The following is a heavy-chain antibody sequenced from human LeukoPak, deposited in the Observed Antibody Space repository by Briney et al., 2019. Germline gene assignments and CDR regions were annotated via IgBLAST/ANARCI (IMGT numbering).Heavy chain of an antibody. CDR1: GFTFTSSA. V-gene: IGHV1-58*01. Sequence: SVKVSCKASGFTFTSSAVQWVRQARGQRLEWIGWIVVGSGNTNYAQKFQERVTITRDMSTSTAYMELSSLRSEDTAVYYCARNSHGYSSGWLQFNFDYWGQGTLVTVSS. D-gene: IGHD6-19*01. CDR2: IVVGSGNT. J-gene: IGHJ4*02. CDR3: ARNSHGYSSGWLQFNFDY.